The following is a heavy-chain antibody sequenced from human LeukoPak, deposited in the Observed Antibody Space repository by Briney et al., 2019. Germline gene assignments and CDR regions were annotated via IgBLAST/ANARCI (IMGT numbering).Heavy chain of an antibody. CDR2: IKQSGST. J-gene: IGHJ4*02. Sequence: PSETLSLTCAVYGGSFSGYYWSWIRQSPGKGLEWIGEIKQSGSTNYNPSLKSRVTISIDTSKNQFSLKLNSVTAADTAVYYCASVKDYYDSSGYGYWGQGTLVSVSS. D-gene: IGHD3-22*01. V-gene: IGHV4-34*01. CDR1: GGSFSGYY. CDR3: ASVKDYYDSSGYGY.